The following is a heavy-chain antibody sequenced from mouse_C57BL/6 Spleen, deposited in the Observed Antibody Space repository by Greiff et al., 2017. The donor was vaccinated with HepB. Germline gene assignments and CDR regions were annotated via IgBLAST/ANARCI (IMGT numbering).Heavy chain of an antibody. J-gene: IGHJ2*01. CDR1: GYSITSGYY. Sequence: EVQLQQSGPGLVKPSQSLSLTCSVTGYSITSGYYWNWIRQFPGNKLEWMGYISYDGSNNYNPSLKNRISITRDTSKNQFFLKLNSVTTEDTATYYCARDYGDSNFDYWGQGTTLTVSS. D-gene: IGHD1-1*01. CDR3: ARDYGDSNFDY. V-gene: IGHV3-6*01. CDR2: ISYDGSN.